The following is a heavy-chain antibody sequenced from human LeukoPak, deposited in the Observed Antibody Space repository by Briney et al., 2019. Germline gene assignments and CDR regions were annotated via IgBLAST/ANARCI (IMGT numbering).Heavy chain of an antibody. J-gene: IGHJ4*02. Sequence: GASVKVSCKASGYTLTVYYIHWVREAPGQGLEWMGWINPKSGGTNYLQKFQGRVTMTRDTSISTAYMELSRLRSDDTAVYYCARSTAENDYWGQGTLVTVSP. CDR3: ARSTAENDY. CDR1: GYTLTVYY. D-gene: IGHD1-14*01. V-gene: IGHV1-2*02. CDR2: INPKSGGT.